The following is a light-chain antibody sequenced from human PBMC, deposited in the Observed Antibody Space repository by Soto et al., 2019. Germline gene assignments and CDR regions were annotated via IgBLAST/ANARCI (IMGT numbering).Light chain of an antibody. CDR3: QQSYSTLT. Sequence: DIQMTQSPSSLSASVGDRVTITCRASQSISSYLNWYQQKPGKAPKLLIYAASSLQSGVPSRFSGSGSGTDFTLTISSLQPDDFATYYCQQSYSTLTFGGGTKVEIK. V-gene: IGKV1-39*01. CDR1: QSISSY. J-gene: IGKJ4*01. CDR2: AAS.